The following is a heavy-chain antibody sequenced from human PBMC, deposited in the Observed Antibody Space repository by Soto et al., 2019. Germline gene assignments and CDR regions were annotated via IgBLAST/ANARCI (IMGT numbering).Heavy chain of an antibody. D-gene: IGHD6-19*01. V-gene: IGHV3-23*01. Sequence: GGSLRLSCAASGFSFSDYSMSWVRQAPGKGLEWVSVISKSGGTSYFADSVKGRFTISRDNSKNTLYLQMNSLRAEDTAVYYCVCVAVIAAWGQGTLVTVSS. CDR2: ISKSGGTS. J-gene: IGHJ4*02. CDR1: GFSFSDYS. CDR3: VCVAVIAA.